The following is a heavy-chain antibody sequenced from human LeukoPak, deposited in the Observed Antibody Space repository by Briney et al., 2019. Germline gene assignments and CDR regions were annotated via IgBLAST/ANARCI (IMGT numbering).Heavy chain of an antibody. CDR3: ARKTDSGGQGDY. D-gene: IGHD3-22*01. J-gene: IGHJ4*02. CDR1: GFTVSVNY. Sequence: GGSLRLSCAAFGFTVSVNYMSWVRQAPGKGLECVSVIYSGGNTYYADSVKGRFTISRDNSKNTLYLQMNSLRAEDTAVYYCARKTDSGGQGDYWGPGTLVTVSS. CDR2: IYSGGNT. V-gene: IGHV3-66*01.